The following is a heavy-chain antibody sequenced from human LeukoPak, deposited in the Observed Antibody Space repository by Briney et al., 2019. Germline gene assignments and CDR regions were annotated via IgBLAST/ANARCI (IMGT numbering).Heavy chain of an antibody. CDR3: TTRSYYYDSSGYWDDAFDI. CDR2: IKSKTDGGTT. Sequence: PGGSLRLSCAASGFTFSSYEMNWVRQAPGKGLEWVGRIKSKTDGGTTDYAAPVKGRFTISRDDSKNTLYLQMNSLKTEDTAVYYCTTRSYYYDSSGYWDDAFDIWGQGTMVTVSS. V-gene: IGHV3-15*01. J-gene: IGHJ3*02. D-gene: IGHD3-22*01. CDR1: GFTFSSYE.